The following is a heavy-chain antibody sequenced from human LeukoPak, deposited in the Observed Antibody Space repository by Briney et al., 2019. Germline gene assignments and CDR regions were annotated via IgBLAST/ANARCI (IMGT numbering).Heavy chain of an antibody. CDR2: ISGSGGST. CDR1: GFTFSSYA. CDR3: ARDLVVGGIAVAAGY. D-gene: IGHD6-19*01. V-gene: IGHV3-23*01. Sequence: GSLRLSCAASGFTFSSYAMSWVRQAPGKGLEWVSAISGSGGSTYYADSVKGRFTISRDNSKNTLYLQMNSLRAEDTAVYYCARDLVVGGIAVAAGYWGQGTLVTVSS. J-gene: IGHJ4*02.